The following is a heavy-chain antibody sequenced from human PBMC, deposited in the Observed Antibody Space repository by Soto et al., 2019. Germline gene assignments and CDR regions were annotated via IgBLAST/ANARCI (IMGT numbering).Heavy chain of an antibody. CDR3: ALVGSSGYYFDY. D-gene: IGHD3-22*01. Sequence: QVQLQESGPGLVKPSQKLSLTCTVSGGSISSGGYYWSWISQHPGKGLEWIGYIYYSGSTYYNPSLKSRVTISVDTSKNQFSLKLSSVTAADTAVYYCALVGSSGYYFDYWGQGTLVTVSS. CDR2: IYYSGST. J-gene: IGHJ4*02. CDR1: GGSISSGGYY. V-gene: IGHV4-31*03.